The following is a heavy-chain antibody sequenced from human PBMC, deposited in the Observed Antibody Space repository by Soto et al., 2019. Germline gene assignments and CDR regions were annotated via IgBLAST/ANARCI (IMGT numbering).Heavy chain of an antibody. CDR2: IKQDGSEK. V-gene: IGHV3-7*04. D-gene: IGHD5-18*01. Sequence: PGGSLRLSCAASGFTFSSYWMSWVRQAPGKGLEWVAIIKQDGSEKYYVDSVKGRFTISRDNAKNSLYLQMNSLRAEDTAVYYCAREIGYSYGNFDYWGQGTLVTVSS. CDR1: GFTFSSYW. J-gene: IGHJ4*02. CDR3: AREIGYSYGNFDY.